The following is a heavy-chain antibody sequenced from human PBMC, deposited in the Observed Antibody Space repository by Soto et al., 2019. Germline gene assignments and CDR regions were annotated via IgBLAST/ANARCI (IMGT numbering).Heavy chain of an antibody. CDR2: IYYSGST. Sequence: SETLSLTCTVSGGSISSSSYYWGLIRQPPGKGLEWIGSIYYSGSTYYNPSLKSRVTISVDTSRNQFSLKLSSVTAADTAVYYCAREVDTXMVLQCYFDYWGQGTLVTVSS. V-gene: IGHV4-39*02. CDR3: AREVDTXMVLQCYFDY. CDR1: GGSISSSSYY. J-gene: IGHJ4*02. D-gene: IGHD5-18*01.